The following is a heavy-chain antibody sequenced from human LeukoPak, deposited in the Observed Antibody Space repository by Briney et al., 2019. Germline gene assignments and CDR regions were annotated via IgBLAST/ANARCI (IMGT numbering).Heavy chain of an antibody. CDR3: AKGEAAYYYYYMDV. V-gene: IGHV3-48*01. Sequence: GGSLRLSCAASGFTFSSYSMNWVRQAPGKGLEWVSYISSSSSTIYYADSVKGRFTISRDNAKNTLYLQMNSLRAEDTAVYYCAKGEAAYYYYYMDVWGKGTTVTVSS. D-gene: IGHD6-25*01. CDR1: GFTFSSYS. CDR2: ISSSSSTI. J-gene: IGHJ6*03.